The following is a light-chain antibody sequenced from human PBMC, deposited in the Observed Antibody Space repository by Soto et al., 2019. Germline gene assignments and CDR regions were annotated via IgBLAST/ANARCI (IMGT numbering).Light chain of an antibody. J-gene: IGLJ2*01. CDR3: TSYTGGSTLVV. V-gene: IGLV2-14*03. Sequence: QSALTQPASVSGSLGQSITISCTGTRSDVGGYDYVSWYQHRPGEAPKLMIYDVSLRPSGVSYRFSGYKSGNTASLAISGLQAEDEGDYYCTSYTGGSTLVVFGGGTKVTVL. CDR1: RSDVGGYDY. CDR2: DVS.